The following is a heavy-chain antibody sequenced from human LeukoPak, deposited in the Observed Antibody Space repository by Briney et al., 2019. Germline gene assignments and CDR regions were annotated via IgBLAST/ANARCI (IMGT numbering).Heavy chain of an antibody. J-gene: IGHJ4*02. CDR1: GFTFSSYC. Sequence: PGGSLRLSCAASGFTFSSYCMHWVRHAPGKRLVWVSRINPDGSFTTYADSVRGRFTISRDNAKNTLYLQMNSLRAEDTSVYYCTKDLTGEVDYWGQGTLVTVSS. V-gene: IGHV3-74*01. CDR2: INPDGSFT. D-gene: IGHD7-27*01. CDR3: TKDLTGEVDY.